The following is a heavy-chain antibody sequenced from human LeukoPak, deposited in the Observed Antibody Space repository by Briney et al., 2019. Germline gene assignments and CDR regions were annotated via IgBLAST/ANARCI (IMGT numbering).Heavy chain of an antibody. V-gene: IGHV3-64*01. CDR1: GFTFSRYA. D-gene: IGHD1-20*01. J-gene: IGHJ4*02. CDR2: ISSNGGST. Sequence: EGSLRLSCAASGFTFSRYAMHWVRQAPGKGLESVSAISSNGGSTYYANSVKGRFTISRDNSKNTLYLQMGSLRAEDLAVYYCARDFGLTGKVDYWGQGTLVTVSS. CDR3: ARDFGLTGKVDY.